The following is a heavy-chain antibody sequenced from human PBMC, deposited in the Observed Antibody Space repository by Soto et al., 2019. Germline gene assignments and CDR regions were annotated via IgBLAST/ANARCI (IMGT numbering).Heavy chain of an antibody. CDR3: ARTPRTRSYMDV. D-gene: IGHD3-10*01. J-gene: IGHJ6*03. CDR1: GGTFSSYT. CDR2: IIPILGIA. V-gene: IGHV1-69*02. Sequence: QVQLVQSGAEVQKPGSSVKVSCKASGGTFSSYTISWVRQAPGQGLEWMGRIIPILGIANYAQKFQGRVTITADKATSTAYMELSSLRSEDTAVYYCARTPRTRSYMDVWGKGTTVTVSS.